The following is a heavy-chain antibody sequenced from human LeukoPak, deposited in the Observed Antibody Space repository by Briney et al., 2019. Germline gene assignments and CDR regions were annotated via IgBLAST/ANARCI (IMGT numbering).Heavy chain of an antibody. V-gene: IGHV4-31*03. CDR3: ARVRYFDWLLYPDAFDI. Sequence: KPSETLSLTCTVSGFSISSGGYYWRWLRQHPGKGLEWIGYIYYSGSTYYNPSLKSRVTISVDTSKNQFSLKLSSVTAADTAVYYCARVRYFDWLLYPDAFDIWGQGTMVTVSS. CDR2: IYYSGST. J-gene: IGHJ3*02. CDR1: GFSISSGGYY. D-gene: IGHD3-9*01.